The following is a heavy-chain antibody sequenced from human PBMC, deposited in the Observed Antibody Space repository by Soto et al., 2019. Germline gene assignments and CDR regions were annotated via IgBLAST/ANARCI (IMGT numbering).Heavy chain of an antibody. CDR1: GFTFSSYS. V-gene: IGHV3-48*02. D-gene: IGHD6-13*01. J-gene: IGHJ4*02. CDR3: ARGSSNWAYYFDF. CDR2: ITSSGTTV. Sequence: EVHLVESGGGLVQPGGSLRLSCAASGFTFSSYSLNFVRQAPGKGLEWVSYITSSGTTVYYADSVRGRVTISRVNAKNSLYLQMNSLRDDVSAVYFCARGSSNWAYYFDFWGQGTLVTVSS.